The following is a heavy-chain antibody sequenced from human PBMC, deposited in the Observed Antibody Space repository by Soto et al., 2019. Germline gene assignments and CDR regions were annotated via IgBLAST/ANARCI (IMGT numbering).Heavy chain of an antibody. V-gene: IGHV4-34*01. CDR2: INHSGST. J-gene: IGHJ2*01. CDR3: ARGRMGGQLRRQVWYFDL. CDR1: GGSFSGYY. D-gene: IGHD5-18*01. Sequence: SETLSLTCAVSGGSFSGYYWSWIRQPPGKGLEWIGEINHSGSTNYNPSLKSRVTISVDTSKSQFSLKLSSVTAADTAVYYCARGRMGGQLRRQVWYFDLWGRGTLVT.